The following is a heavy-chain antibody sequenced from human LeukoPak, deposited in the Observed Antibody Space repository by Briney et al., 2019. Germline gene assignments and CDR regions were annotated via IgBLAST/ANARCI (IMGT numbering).Heavy chain of an antibody. J-gene: IGHJ4*02. V-gene: IGHV4-39*07. CDR2: INHSGST. CDR1: GGSINNTIFY. D-gene: IGHD1-14*01. CDR3: ARGGRKYDY. Sequence: SETLSLTCTVSGGSINNTIFYWSWIRQPPGKGLEWIGEINHSGSTNYNPSLKSRVTISVDTSKNQFSLKLSSVTAADTAVYYCARGGRKYDYWGQGTLVTVSS.